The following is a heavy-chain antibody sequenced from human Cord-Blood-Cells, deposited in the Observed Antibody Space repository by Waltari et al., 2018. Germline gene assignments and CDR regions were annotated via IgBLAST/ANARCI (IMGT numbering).Heavy chain of an antibody. D-gene: IGHD3-22*01. Sequence: QVQLVQSGAEVKKPGSSVKVSGKAAGGTLSSSAISWVRHAPGQGPQWMGGIIPICGTANYAQKFQGRVTITADESTSTAYMELSSLRSEDTAVYYCARASNYYDSSGYPRFRDAFDIWGQGTMVTVSS. J-gene: IGHJ3*02. CDR2: IIPICGTA. CDR1: GGTLSSSA. V-gene: IGHV1-69*01. CDR3: ARASNYYDSSGYPRFRDAFDI.